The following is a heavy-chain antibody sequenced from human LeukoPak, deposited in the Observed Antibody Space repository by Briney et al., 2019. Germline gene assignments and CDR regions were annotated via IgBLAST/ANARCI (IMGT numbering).Heavy chain of an antibody. D-gene: IGHD2-21*02. J-gene: IGHJ4*02. CDR3: ARDGSRGNLVTAPDY. CDR1: GFTFSSYW. V-gene: IGHV3-7*01. Sequence: GGSLRLSCATSGFTFSSYWMSWVRQAPGKGLEWVANIKEEGSEKYYVDSVKGRFTISRDNAKNSLYLQMNSLRAEDTAVYYCARDGSRGNLVTAPDYWGQGTLVTVSS. CDR2: IKEEGSEK.